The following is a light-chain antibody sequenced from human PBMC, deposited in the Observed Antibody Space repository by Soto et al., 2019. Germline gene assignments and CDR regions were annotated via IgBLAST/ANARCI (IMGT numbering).Light chain of an antibody. CDR2: GAS. Sequence: EIVMTQSPATLSVSPGERATLSCRASQSVSSNLAWYQQKPGQAPRLLIYGASTRATGIPARFSGSGSGTEFTLTISSLQSEDFAVYYCQQYNNWPFLWTFGQGTKVDIK. V-gene: IGKV3-15*01. J-gene: IGKJ1*01. CDR1: QSVSSN. CDR3: QQYNNWPFLWT.